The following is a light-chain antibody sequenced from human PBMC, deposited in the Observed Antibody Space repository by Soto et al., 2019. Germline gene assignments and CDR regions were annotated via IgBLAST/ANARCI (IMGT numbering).Light chain of an antibody. V-gene: IGKV3-15*01. CDR1: QSISNL. CDR2: GAS. J-gene: IGKJ5*01. Sequence: EIVMTQSPATLSVSPVERATLSCRASQSISNLLAWYQQKPGQAPRLLIYGASTRATGFPDRFSGSGSGTEFTLTISSLHSEDFAVYYCQQYYDWPITFGQGTRREIK. CDR3: QQYYDWPIT.